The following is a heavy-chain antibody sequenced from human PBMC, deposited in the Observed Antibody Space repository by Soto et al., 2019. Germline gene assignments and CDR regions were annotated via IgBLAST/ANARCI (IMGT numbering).Heavy chain of an antibody. J-gene: IGHJ6*02. CDR3: ARIGAILGSYYYYGMDV. CDR1: GFTFSSYA. D-gene: IGHD2-2*02. V-gene: IGHV3-64*01. CDR2: ISSNGGST. Sequence: GGSLRLSCAASGFTFSSYAMHWVRQAPGKGLEYVSAISSNGGSTYYANSVKGRFTISRDNSKNTLYLQMGSLRAEDMAVYYCARIGAILGSYYYYGMDVWGQGTTVTVSS.